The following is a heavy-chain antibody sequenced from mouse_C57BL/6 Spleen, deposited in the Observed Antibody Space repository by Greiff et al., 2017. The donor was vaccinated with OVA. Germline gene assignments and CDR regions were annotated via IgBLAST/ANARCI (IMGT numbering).Heavy chain of an antibody. CDR1: GYTFTDHT. J-gene: IGHJ4*01. Sequence: VQGVESDAELVKPGASVKISCKVSGYTFTDHTIHWMKQRPEQGLEWIGYIYPRDGSTKYNEKFKGKATLTADKSSSTAYMQLNSLTSEDSAVYFCARPYYYGSSYAMDYWGQGTSVTVSS. V-gene: IGHV1-78*01. D-gene: IGHD1-1*01. CDR2: IYPRDGST. CDR3: ARPYYYGSSYAMDY.